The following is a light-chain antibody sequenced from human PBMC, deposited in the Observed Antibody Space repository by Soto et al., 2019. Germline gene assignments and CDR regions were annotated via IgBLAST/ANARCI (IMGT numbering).Light chain of an antibody. V-gene: IGKV1-5*01. Sequence: DIQMTQSPSTLSASVGDRVTITCRASQSISSLLAWYQQKPGKAPKFLIYDASSLESGVPSRFSGIGSGTEVTLTISSLQPDDFATYYCQQYNSDSGYTFGQGTKLELK. CDR2: DAS. J-gene: IGKJ2*01. CDR3: QQYNSDSGYT. CDR1: QSISSL.